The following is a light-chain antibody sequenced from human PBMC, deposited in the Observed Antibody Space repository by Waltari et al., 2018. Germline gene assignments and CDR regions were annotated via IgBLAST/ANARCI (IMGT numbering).Light chain of an antibody. J-gene: IGLJ1*01. CDR2: GDT. CDR3: QVWVSRTDHYV. V-gene: IGLV3-21*03. CDR1: DIGGRT. Sequence: SYVLTQPPSVSVAPGKTARIACGLNDIGGRTVNWYQQKPGQAPVLVVYGDTDRPSGIPERFCGSTSGNSATLPIGRVEAGDEADYYCQVWVSRTDHYVFGTGTKVTVL.